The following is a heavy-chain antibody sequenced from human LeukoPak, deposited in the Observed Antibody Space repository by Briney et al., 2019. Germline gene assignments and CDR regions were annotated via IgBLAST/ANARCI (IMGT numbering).Heavy chain of an antibody. CDR1: GFSFSTND. Sequence: GGSLRLSCAASGFSFSTNDMHCVRQAPGKGLEWVAFMRYDGSHEHYIDSVKGRFTVSRDNSKNTLYLHMHSLRVDDTAVYFCAKEVRVVTAILYFDHSSQGSLVTVSS. J-gene: IGHJ4*01. CDR2: MRYDGSHE. V-gene: IGHV3-30*02. CDR3: AKEVRVVTAILYFDH. D-gene: IGHD2-21*02.